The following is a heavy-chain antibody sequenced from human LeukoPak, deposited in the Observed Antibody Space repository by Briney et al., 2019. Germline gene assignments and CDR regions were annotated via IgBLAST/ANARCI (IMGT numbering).Heavy chain of an antibody. J-gene: IGHJ5*02. CDR1: GLTFSTYD. D-gene: IGHD1-1*01. CDR3: VRSSTDWKFDP. V-gene: IGHV3-13*01. CDR2: IGTAGDT. Sequence: GGSLRLSCVASGLTFSTYDMHWVRQATGEGLQWVSGIGTAGDTYYVDSVKGRFTISREDGKNSVYLHMNSLRAGDTAVYYCVRSSTDWKFDPWGQGTLVTVSS.